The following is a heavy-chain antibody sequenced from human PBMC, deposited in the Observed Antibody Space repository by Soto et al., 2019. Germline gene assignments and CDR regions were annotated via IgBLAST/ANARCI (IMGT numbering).Heavy chain of an antibody. CDR1: EFSVSNNY. CDR2: IYSVGST. CDR3: ARALPPGWEIRGGYFDS. V-gene: IGHV3-53*01. D-gene: IGHD3-10*01. Sequence: EVQLVESGGGLIQPGGSLRLSCAASEFSVSNNYMGWVRLAPGKGLEWVSFIYSVGSTYYRDSVKGRFTISRDTSKNIVHLQMNGLRAEDTAVYYCARALPPGWEIRGGYFDSWGQGTLVTVSS. J-gene: IGHJ4*02.